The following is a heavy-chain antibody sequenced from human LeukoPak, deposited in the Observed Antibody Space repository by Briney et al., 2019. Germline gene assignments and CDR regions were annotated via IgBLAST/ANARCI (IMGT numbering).Heavy chain of an antibody. CDR1: GFTFSSYG. V-gene: IGHV3-30*02. CDR2: IRYDGSNK. D-gene: IGHD3-22*01. J-gene: IGHJ4*02. CDR3: AKDHASYDSSGYYLFDY. Sequence: GGSLRLSCAASGFTFSSYGMHWVRQAPGKGLEWVAFIRYDGSNKYYADSVKGRFTISRDSSKNTLYLQMNSLRAEDTAVYYCAKDHASYDSSGYYLFDYWGQGTLVTVSS.